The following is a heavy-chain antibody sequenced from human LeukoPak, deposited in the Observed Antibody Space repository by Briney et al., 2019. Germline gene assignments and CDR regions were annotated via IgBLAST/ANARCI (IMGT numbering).Heavy chain of an antibody. J-gene: IGHJ4*02. CDR1: GLTFSSHW. CDR3: ARNPSCGGDCYSLDY. D-gene: IGHD2-21*02. CDR2: ITSDGSST. Sequence: GGSLRLSCAASGLTFSSHWMHWVRQAPGKGLVWVSRITSDGSSTTYADSVKGRFTISRDNAKNTLYLQMNSLRAEDTAVYYCARNPSCGGDCYSLDYWGQGTLVTVSS. V-gene: IGHV3-74*01.